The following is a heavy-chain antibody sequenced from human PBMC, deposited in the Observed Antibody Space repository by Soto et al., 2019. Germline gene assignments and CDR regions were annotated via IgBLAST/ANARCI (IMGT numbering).Heavy chain of an antibody. CDR1: GGSMSPYY. D-gene: IGHD6-19*01. Sequence: SETLSLTCTVSGGSMSPYYWSWIRQPPGKGLEWIGYIYYSGNTNYNPSLKSRVTISVDTSKNQFSLQLSSVTAADTAVYYCAKTRVLAVADTNGFDPWGRETLVTVSS. CDR2: IYYSGNT. J-gene: IGHJ5*02. CDR3: AKTRVLAVADTNGFDP. V-gene: IGHV4-59*01.